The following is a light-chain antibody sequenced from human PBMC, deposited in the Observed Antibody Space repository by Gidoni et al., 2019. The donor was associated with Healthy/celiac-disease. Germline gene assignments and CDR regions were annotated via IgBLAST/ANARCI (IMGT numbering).Light chain of an antibody. J-gene: IGKJ2*01. Sequence: AIQLTQSPSSLSAAVGDRVTITCRASQGISSALAWYQQKPGKAPKLLIYDASRLESGVPSRFSGSGSGTDFTLTISSLQPEDFATYYCQQFNSYPLYTFXQXTKLEIK. CDR1: QGISSA. V-gene: IGKV1-13*02. CDR3: QQFNSYPLYT. CDR2: DAS.